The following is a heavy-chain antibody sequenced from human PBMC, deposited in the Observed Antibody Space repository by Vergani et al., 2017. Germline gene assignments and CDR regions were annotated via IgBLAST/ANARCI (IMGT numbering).Heavy chain of an antibody. Sequence: QITLKESGPTRVTPTETLTLTCSFSGFPLATCGVGVIWIRQSPGKALVWFALVYWYGEQSYSPSLQSRLTITKYPSSYRVGLTLTIVQPVDTATYYCGNIPPFNWNYVWVDCWGEGRLVSDSS. CDR2: VYWYGEQ. J-gene: IGHJ5*01. CDR3: GNIPPFNWNYVWVDC. D-gene: IGHD1-7*01. V-gene: IGHV2-5*01. CDR1: GFPLATCGVG.